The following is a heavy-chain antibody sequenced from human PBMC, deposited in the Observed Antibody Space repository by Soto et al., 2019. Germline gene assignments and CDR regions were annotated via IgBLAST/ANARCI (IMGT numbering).Heavy chain of an antibody. D-gene: IGHD6-13*01. CDR2: ISAYNGNT. V-gene: IGHV1-18*01. J-gene: IGHJ4*02. CDR1: GYTFTSYG. CDR3: ARDLSSSSSWYVDEPGDY. Sequence: GASVKVSCKASGYTFTSYGISWVRQAPGQGLEWMGWISAYNGNTNYAQKLQGRVTMTTDTSTSTAYMELRSLRSDDTAVYYCARDLSSSSSWYVDEPGDYWGQGTLVTVSS.